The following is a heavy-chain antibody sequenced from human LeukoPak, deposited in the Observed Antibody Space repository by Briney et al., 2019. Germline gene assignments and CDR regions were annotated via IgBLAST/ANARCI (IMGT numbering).Heavy chain of an antibody. CDR2: IYYSGST. Sequence: SETLSLTCTVSGGSISSSSYYWGWIRQPPGEGLEWIGSIYYSGSTYYNPSLKSRVTISVDTSKNQFSLKLSSVTAADTAVYYCARLPSYYYGSGQDYWGQGTLVTVSS. J-gene: IGHJ4*02. CDR1: GGSISSSSYY. V-gene: IGHV4-39*01. CDR3: ARLPSYYYGSGQDY. D-gene: IGHD3-10*01.